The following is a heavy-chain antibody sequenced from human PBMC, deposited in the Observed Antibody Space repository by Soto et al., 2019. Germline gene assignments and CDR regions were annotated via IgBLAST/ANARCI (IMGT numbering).Heavy chain of an antibody. D-gene: IGHD3-9*01. J-gene: IGHJ6*02. CDR2: IGTAGDP. V-gene: IGHV3-13*05. CDR1: GFTFISYD. Sequence: GGSLRLSCAASGFTFISYDMHWGRQATGEGLEWVSAIGTAGDPYYPGSVKGRFTISRENAKNSLYLQMNSLRAGDTAVYYCARMDILTGTMDVWGQGTTVTVSS. CDR3: ARMDILTGTMDV.